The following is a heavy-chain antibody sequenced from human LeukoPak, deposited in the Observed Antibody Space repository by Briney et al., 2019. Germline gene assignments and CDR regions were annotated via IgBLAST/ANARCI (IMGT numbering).Heavy chain of an antibody. Sequence: SVKVSCKASGGTFSSYAISWVRQAPGQGLEWMGGIIPILGIANYAQKFQGRVTITADKSTSTAYMELSSLRSEDTAVYYCARGGDYGVRAGYWGQGTLVTVSS. CDR3: ARGGDYGVRAGY. CDR1: GGTFSSYA. V-gene: IGHV1-69*10. D-gene: IGHD4-17*01. J-gene: IGHJ4*02. CDR2: IIPILGIA.